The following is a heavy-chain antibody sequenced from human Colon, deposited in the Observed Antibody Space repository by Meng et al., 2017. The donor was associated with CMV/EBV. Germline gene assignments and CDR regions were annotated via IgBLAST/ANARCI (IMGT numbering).Heavy chain of an antibody. Sequence: QGQLEQAGTEVKRPGASVKVSCKPSGYTFTANHLHWVRQAPGQGLEWMGWIYPQDGGTYFAQKFQDRVTLTRDTSITTAYMELSGLTSDDTAIYYCVRESWYFDFWGEGTLVTVSS. J-gene: IGHJ4*02. D-gene: IGHD6-13*01. V-gene: IGHV1-2*02. CDR3: VRESWYFDF. CDR1: GYTFTANH. CDR2: IYPQDGGT.